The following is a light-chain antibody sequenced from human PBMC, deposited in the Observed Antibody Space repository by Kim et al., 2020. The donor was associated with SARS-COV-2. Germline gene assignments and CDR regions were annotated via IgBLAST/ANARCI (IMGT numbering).Light chain of an antibody. CDR1: QMLGNR. CDR2: AAS. J-gene: IGKJ1*01. V-gene: IGKV1-39*01. Sequence: YLGGSVTVTGRASQMLGNRVTWYRQNPGLAPTLLTLAASRLQTGIPSRFSGGRSGAAVSLTINDLQADDYATYYCQQIYRVRALTFGQGTKVDIK. CDR3: QQIYRVRALT.